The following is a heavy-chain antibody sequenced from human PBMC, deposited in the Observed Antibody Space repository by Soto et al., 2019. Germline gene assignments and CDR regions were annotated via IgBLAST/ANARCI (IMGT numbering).Heavy chain of an antibody. J-gene: IGHJ4*02. D-gene: IGHD3-22*01. CDR1: GYTFTSYY. V-gene: IGHV1-46*03. CDR3: ARGPTTTIVVVFPPTDY. CDR2: INPSGGST. Sequence: ASVKVSCKASGYTFTSYYMHWVRQAPGQGLEWMGIINPSGGSTSYAQKFQGRVTMTRDTSTSTVYMELSSLRSEDTAVYYCARGPTTTIVVVFPPTDYWGQGTLVTVSS.